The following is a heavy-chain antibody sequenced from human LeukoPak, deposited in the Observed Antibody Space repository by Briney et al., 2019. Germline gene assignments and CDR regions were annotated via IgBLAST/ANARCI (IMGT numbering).Heavy chain of an antibody. J-gene: IGHJ4*02. D-gene: IGHD2-2*02. CDR3: ARIPPLYCSTSSCYSRSFDF. V-gene: IGHV4-4*02. Sequence: SGTLSLTCAVSGGSISSSNWWSWVCQPPGKGLEWIGVIYHSGSTNYNPSLKSRVTISEDTSVNQFSLRLSSVTAADTAVYYCARIPPLYCSTSSCYSRSFDFWGQGILVTVSS. CDR2: IYHSGST. CDR1: GGSISSSNW.